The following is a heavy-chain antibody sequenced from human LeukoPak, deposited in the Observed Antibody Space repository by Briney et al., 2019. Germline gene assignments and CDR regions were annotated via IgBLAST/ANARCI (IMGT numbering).Heavy chain of an antibody. CDR1: GFTFSSYS. D-gene: IGHD6-19*01. J-gene: IGHJ4*02. Sequence: GGSLRLSCAASGFTFSSYSMNWVRQAPGKGLEWVSSISSSSSYIYYADSVKGRFTISRDNAKNSLYLQMNSLRAEDTAVSSCARSVYSSGWHLDYWGQGTLVTVSS. V-gene: IGHV3-21*01. CDR2: ISSSSSYI. CDR3: ARSVYSSGWHLDY.